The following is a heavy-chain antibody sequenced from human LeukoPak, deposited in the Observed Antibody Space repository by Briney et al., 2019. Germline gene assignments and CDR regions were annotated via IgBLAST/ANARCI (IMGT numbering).Heavy chain of an antibody. CDR3: AKGFWRYLDY. V-gene: IGHV3-23*01. J-gene: IGHJ4*02. D-gene: IGHD3-10*01. Sequence: PSGGSLRLSCVASGFTFSTDAMSWVRQAPGKGLEWVSAVGGANSITYYTDSVKGRFTVSRDTFKNTVYLQMNSLRAEDTAVYYCAKGFWRYLDYWGQGTLATVSS. CDR1: GFTFSTDA. CDR2: VGGANSIT.